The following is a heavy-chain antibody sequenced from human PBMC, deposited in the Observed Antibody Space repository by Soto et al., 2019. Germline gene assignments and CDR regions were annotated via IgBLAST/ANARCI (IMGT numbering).Heavy chain of an antibody. CDR3: AKEAAYDILTGYYNVIDC. J-gene: IGHJ4*02. V-gene: IGHV3-23*01. Sequence: GSLRLSCAASGFTFSSYAMNWIRQAPGKGLEWVSGISGSGYRTYYADSVKGRFTISRDNSKNTLYLQMNSLRAEDTAVYYCAKEAAYDILTGYYNVIDCWGQGTPVTVSS. CDR2: ISGSGYRT. CDR1: GFTFSSYA. D-gene: IGHD3-9*01.